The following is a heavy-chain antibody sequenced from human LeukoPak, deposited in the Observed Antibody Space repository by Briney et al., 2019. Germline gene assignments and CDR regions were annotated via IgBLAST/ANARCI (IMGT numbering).Heavy chain of an antibody. CDR2: IIPIFGTA. D-gene: IGHD1-26*01. Sequence: GASVMVSCKASGGTFSSYAISWVRQAPGQGLEWMGGIIPIFGTANYAQKFQGRVTITADESTSTAYMELSSLRSEDTAVYYCARGDSGSYLTDYWGQGTLVTVSS. CDR1: GGTFSSYA. V-gene: IGHV1-69*13. CDR3: ARGDSGSYLTDY. J-gene: IGHJ4*02.